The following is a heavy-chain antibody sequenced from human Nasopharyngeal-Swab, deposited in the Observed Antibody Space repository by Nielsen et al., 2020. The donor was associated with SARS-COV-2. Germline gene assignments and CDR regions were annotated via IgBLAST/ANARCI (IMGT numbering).Heavy chain of an antibody. CDR3: ARYCSGGYCHETGASDY. D-gene: IGHD2-15*01. CDR2: IRSKGNNYAT. Sequence: GESLKISCAASGFTFSDSAIHWVRQASGKGLEWVGRIRSKGNNYATAYAASVKGRFTIFRDDPTNTAFLQMNSLKTEDTAVYYCARYCSGGYCHETGASDYWGQGTLVTVSS. V-gene: IGHV3-73*01. J-gene: IGHJ4*02. CDR1: GFTFSDSA.